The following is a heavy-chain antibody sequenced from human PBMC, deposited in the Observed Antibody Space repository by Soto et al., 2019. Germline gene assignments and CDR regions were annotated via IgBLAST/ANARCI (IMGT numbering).Heavy chain of an antibody. D-gene: IGHD6-13*01. CDR2: IRSTAYGGTT. CDR1: GFTFGDYD. Sequence: LRLSCTASGFTFGDYDMSWFRQAPGKGLEWVAFIRSTAYGGTTDYAASVKGRFTISRDESKDIAYLQMNSLKTEDTGVYYCTRERGSSWFRYYNYGMDVWGQGTTVTVSS. CDR3: TRERGSSWFRYYNYGMDV. V-gene: IGHV3-49*03. J-gene: IGHJ6*02.